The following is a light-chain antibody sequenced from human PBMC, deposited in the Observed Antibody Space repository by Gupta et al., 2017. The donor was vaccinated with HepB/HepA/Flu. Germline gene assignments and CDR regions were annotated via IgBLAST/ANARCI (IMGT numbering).Light chain of an antibody. J-gene: IGLJ1*01. CDR2: DVS. CDR1: ISDVGGYDY. V-gene: IGLV2-14*03. Sequence: QSVLTQPASVSGSPGQSITISCTGTISDVGGYDYVSWYQQHPGKAPKLILYDVSTRPSGVSNRFSASKSGNTASLTISGLQAEDEADYYCNSYKGNNTSVFGTGTKVTVL. CDR3: NSYKGNNTSV.